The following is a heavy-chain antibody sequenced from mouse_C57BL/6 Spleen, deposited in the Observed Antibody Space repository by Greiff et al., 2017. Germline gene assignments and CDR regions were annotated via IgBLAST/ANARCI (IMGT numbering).Heavy chain of an antibody. CDR1: GFTFSSYA. CDR3: ARVGHFDY. CDR2: ISDGGSYT. J-gene: IGHJ2*01. Sequence: DVKLVESGGGLVKPGGSLKLSCAASGFTFSSYAMSWVRQTPEKRLEWVATISDGGSYTYYPDNVKGRFTISRDNAKNNLYLQMSHLKSEDTAMYYCARVGHFDYWGQGTTLTVSS. V-gene: IGHV5-4*03.